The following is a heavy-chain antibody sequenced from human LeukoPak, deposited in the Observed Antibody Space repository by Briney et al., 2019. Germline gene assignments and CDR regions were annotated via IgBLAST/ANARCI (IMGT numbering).Heavy chain of an antibody. V-gene: IGHV1-69*05. D-gene: IGHD1-14*01. J-gene: IGHJ1*01. CDR1: GGTFSSYA. Sequence: GASVKVSFKASGGTFSSYAISWVRQAPGQGLEWMGGIIPIFGTANYAQKFQGRVTITTDESTSTAYMELSSLRSEDTAVYYCATTRGGNQLPIYHLAEYFQHWGQGTLVTVSS. CDR2: IIPIFGTA. CDR3: ATTRGGNQLPIYHLAEYFQH.